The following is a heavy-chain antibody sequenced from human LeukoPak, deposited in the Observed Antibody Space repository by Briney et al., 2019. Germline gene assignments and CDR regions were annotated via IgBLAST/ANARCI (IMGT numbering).Heavy chain of an antibody. CDR1: GGSISSYY. CDR3: ARWGAVVGATAVFDY. V-gene: IGHV4-59*08. CDR2: IYYSGST. Sequence: SETLSLTCTVSGGSISSYYWSWIRQPPGKGLEWIGYIYYSGSTNYNPSLKSRVTISVDTSKNQFSLKLSSVTAADTAVYYCARWGAVVGATAVFDYWGQGTLVTVSS. D-gene: IGHD1-26*01. J-gene: IGHJ4*02.